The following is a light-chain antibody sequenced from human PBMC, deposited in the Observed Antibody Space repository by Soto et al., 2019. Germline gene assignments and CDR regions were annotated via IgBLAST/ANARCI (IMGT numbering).Light chain of an antibody. CDR3: YSYTTSGTYV. CDR2: DVS. V-gene: IGLV2-14*01. Sequence: QSVLTQPTPVSGSPGQSSAISCTGNSSDVGGYKYVSWYQQHPAKVPKLMIYDVSNRPSGVSDRFSGSKSGNTASLTISGLQAEDEADYYCYSYTTSGTYVFGTGTQLTVL. CDR1: SSDVGGYKY. J-gene: IGLJ1*01.